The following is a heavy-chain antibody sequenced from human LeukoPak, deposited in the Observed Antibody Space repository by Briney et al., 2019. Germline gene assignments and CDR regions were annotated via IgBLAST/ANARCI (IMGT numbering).Heavy chain of an antibody. V-gene: IGHV3-7*01. J-gene: IGHJ4*02. CDR1: GFSFSSYW. CDR3: ARDGGPLDY. CDR2: IKQDGSEK. D-gene: IGHD2-15*01. Sequence: GGSLRLSCAASGFSFSSYWMSWVRQAPGKGLEWLANIKQDGSEKYYVDAVKGRFTISRDNTKNSLYLQMNSLRAEDTAVYYCARDGGPLDYWGQGTLVTLSS.